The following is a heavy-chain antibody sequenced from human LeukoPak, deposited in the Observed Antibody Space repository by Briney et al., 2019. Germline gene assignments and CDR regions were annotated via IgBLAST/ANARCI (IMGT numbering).Heavy chain of an antibody. V-gene: IGHV5-51*01. D-gene: IGHD1-26*01. CDR3: ARLAEWELQSVDMYYFGC. Sequence: GESLKISCKGSGYSFTSYWIGWVRQMPGKGLEWMGIVYPGDSDTRYSPSFQGQVTISADKSISTAYLQWSSLKASDTAMYYCARLAEWELQSVDMYYFGCWGQGTLVTVSS. CDR1: GYSFTSYW. J-gene: IGHJ4*02. CDR2: VYPGDSDT.